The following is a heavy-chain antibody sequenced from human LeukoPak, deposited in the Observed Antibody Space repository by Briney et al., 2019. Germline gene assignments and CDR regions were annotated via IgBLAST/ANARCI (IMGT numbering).Heavy chain of an antibody. V-gene: IGHV1-18*01. Sequence: ASVKVSFKASGYTFTSYGISWVRQAPGQGLEWMGWISAYNGNTNYAQKLHGRVTMTTDTSTSTAYMELRSLRSDDTAVYYCARDRDYGLYYMDVWGKGTTVTVSS. J-gene: IGHJ6*03. CDR2: ISAYNGNT. D-gene: IGHD4/OR15-4a*01. CDR3: ARDRDYGLYYMDV. CDR1: GYTFTSYG.